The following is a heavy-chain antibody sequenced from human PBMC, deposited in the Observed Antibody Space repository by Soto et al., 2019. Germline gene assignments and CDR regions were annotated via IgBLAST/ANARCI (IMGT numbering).Heavy chain of an antibody. CDR3: ARGGEGAIPWFDP. CDR1: GFTFSTYS. Sequence: AGGSLRLSCAASGFTFSTYSMNWVRQAPGKGLEWVSYISSSSSYTNYADSVKGRFTISRDNAKNSLYLQMNSLRAEDTAVYYCARGGEGAIPWFDPWGQGTLVTVS. J-gene: IGHJ5*02. CDR2: ISSSSSYT. V-gene: IGHV3-21*05. D-gene: IGHD1-26*01.